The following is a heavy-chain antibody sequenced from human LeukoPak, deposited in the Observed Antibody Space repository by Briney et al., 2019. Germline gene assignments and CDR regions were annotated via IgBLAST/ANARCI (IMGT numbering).Heavy chain of an antibody. V-gene: IGHV1-2*06. J-gene: IGHJ6*03. CDR2: INPNSGGT. D-gene: IGHD3-22*01. CDR3: ARLIVAGADYYYYYMDV. CDR1: GYTFTSYG. Sequence: GASVKVSCKASGYTFTSYGISWVRQAPGQGLEWMGRINPNSGGTNYAQKFQGRVTMTRGTSISTAYMELSRLRSDDTAVYYCARLIVAGADYYYYYMDVWGKGTTVTVSS.